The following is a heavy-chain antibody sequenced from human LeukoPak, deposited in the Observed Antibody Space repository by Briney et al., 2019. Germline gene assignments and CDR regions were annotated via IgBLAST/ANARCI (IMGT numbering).Heavy chain of an antibody. J-gene: IGHJ6*02. CDR1: GYTFTSYY. CDR3: ASGEVGVVYRAGGRYYYYYHAMDV. D-gene: IGHD2-15*01. Sequence: GASVKVSCKASGYTFTSYYMHWVRQAPGQGLERMGIINPSGGSTSYAQKFQGRVSLTTDTSTSTAYMELRSLRSDDTAVYYCASGEVGVVYRAGGRYYYYYHAMDVWGQGTTVTVSS. CDR2: INPSGGST. V-gene: IGHV1-46*01.